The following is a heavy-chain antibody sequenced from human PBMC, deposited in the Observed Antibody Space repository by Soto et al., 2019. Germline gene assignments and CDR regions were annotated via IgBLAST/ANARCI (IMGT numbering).Heavy chain of an antibody. CDR3: ARDPIQLLNGEYYFDY. CDR2: IWYDGSNK. D-gene: IGHD2-2*01. CDR1: GFTFSSYG. V-gene: IGHV3-33*01. Sequence: QVQLVESGGGVVQPGRSLRLSCAASGFTFSSYGMHWVRQAPGKGLEWVAVIWYDGSNKYYADSVKGRFTISRDNSKNTLYLQMNSLRAEDTAVYYCARDPIQLLNGEYYFDYWGQGTLVTVSS. J-gene: IGHJ4*02.